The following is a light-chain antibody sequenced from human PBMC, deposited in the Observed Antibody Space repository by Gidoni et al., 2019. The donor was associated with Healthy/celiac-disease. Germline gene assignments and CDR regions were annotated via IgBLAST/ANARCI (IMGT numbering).Light chain of an antibody. Sequence: QAVVTQEPSLTVSPGGTVTLTCGSSTGAVTSGHYPYWFQQKPGQAPRTLIYDTSNKHSWTPARFSGSLLGGKAALTLSGAQPEDEAEYYCLLSYIGARPVFGGGTSLTVL. J-gene: IGLJ2*01. CDR2: DTS. V-gene: IGLV7-46*01. CDR3: LLSYIGARPV. CDR1: TGAVTSGHY.